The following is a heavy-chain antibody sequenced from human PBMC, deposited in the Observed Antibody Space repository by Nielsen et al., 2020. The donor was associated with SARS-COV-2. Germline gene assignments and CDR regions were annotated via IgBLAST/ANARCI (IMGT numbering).Heavy chain of an antibody. CDR3: AKSLLVGGFPGYGMDV. D-gene: IGHD1-26*01. CDR2: VSSSSAYI. Sequence: GGSLRLSCAASGFTFSNYNMNWVRQAPGKGLEWVASVSSSSAYIFYADSVKGRFTVSRDNARDSLSLQMNSLRPEDTAVYYCAKSLLVGGFPGYGMDVWGQGTMVTVSS. J-gene: IGHJ6*02. CDR1: GFTFSNYN. V-gene: IGHV3-21*01.